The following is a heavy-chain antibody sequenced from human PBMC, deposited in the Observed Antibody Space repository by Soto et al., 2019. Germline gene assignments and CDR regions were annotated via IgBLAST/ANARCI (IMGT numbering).Heavy chain of an antibody. CDR2: INPSGGST. Sequence: ASVKVSCKASGYTVTSYYMHWVRQAPGQGLEWMGIINPSGGSTSYAQKFQGRVTMTRDTSTSTVYMELSSLRSEDTAVYYCARDRHLLTYYYGSGSYPLDYWGKGTLVTVSS. D-gene: IGHD3-10*01. CDR3: ARDRHLLTYYYGSGSYPLDY. CDR1: GYTVTSYY. J-gene: IGHJ4*02. V-gene: IGHV1-46*01.